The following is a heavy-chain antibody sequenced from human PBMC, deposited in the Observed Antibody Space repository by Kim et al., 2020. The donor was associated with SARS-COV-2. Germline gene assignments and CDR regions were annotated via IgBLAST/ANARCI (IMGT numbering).Heavy chain of an antibody. CDR1: GGTFSSYA. CDR3: ARGLNKLLFYHYYDFWSCPQGYYYYGMDV. J-gene: IGHJ6*02. Sequence: SVKVSCKASGGTFSSYAISWVRQAPGQGLEWMGGIIPIFGTANYAQKFQGRVTITADESTSTAYMELSSLRSEDTAVYYCARGLNKLLFYHYYDFWSCPQGYYYYGMDVWGQGTTVTVSS. D-gene: IGHD3-3*01. CDR2: IIPIFGTA. V-gene: IGHV1-69*13.